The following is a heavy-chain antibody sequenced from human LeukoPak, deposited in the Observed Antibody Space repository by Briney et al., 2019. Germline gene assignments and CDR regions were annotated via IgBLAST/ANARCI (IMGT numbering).Heavy chain of an antibody. D-gene: IGHD3-10*01. CDR1: GGSISSSSYY. CDR3: ARDLPTGKAFDI. V-gene: IGHV4-39*07. J-gene: IGHJ3*02. Sequence: PSETLSLTCTVSGGSISSSSYYWGWIRQPPGKGLEWIGSIYYSGSTYYNPSLKSRVTISVDTSKNQFSLKLSSVTAADTAVYYCARDLPTGKAFDIWGQGTMVTVS. CDR2: IYYSGST.